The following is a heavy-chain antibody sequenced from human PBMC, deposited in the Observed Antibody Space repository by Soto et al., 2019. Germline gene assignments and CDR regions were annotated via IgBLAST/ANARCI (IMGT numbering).Heavy chain of an antibody. Sequence: LSETLFLTCTVSGGSISNYYWSWIRQSPGKGLEWIGYIYDTGNTNSNPSLQSRATISMDTSKNQLSLKLSSVTAADTAVYYCARARITMVREVIKYNMDVWGQGTTVTVSS. CDR2: IYDTGNT. V-gene: IGHV4-59*01. J-gene: IGHJ6*02. D-gene: IGHD3-10*01. CDR3: ARARITMVREVIKYNMDV. CDR1: GGSISNYY.